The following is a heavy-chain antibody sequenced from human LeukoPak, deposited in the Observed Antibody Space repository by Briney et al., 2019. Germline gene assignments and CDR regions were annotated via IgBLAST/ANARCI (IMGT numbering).Heavy chain of an antibody. CDR3: ARDSSGWYGVFDY. CDR2: IWYDGSNK. CDR1: GFTFSSYG. D-gene: IGHD6-19*01. Sequence: GRSLGLSCAASGFTFSSYGMHWVRQAPGKGLEWVAVIWYDGSNKYYADSVKGRFTISRDNSKNTLYLQMNSLRAEDTAVYYCARDSSGWYGVFDYWGQGTLVTVSS. V-gene: IGHV3-33*01. J-gene: IGHJ4*02.